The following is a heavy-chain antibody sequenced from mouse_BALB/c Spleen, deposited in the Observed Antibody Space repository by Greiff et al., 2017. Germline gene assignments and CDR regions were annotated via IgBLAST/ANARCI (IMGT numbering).Heavy chain of an antibody. Sequence: EVKLMESGGGLVQPGGSLKLSCAASGFTFSSYTMSWVRQTPEKRLEWVAYISNGGGSTYYPDTVKGRFTISRDNAKNTLYLQMSSLKSEDTAMYYCARHPGDYWGQGTTLTVSS. J-gene: IGHJ2*01. CDR1: GFTFSSYT. CDR2: ISNGGGST. V-gene: IGHV5-12-2*01. CDR3: ARHPGDY.